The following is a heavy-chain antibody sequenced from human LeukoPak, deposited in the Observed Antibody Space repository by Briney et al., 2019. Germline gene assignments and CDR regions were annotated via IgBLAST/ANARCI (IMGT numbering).Heavy chain of an antibody. Sequence: GGSLRLSCAASGFTFSSYAMHWVRQAPGKGLEWVAVISYDGSNKYYADSVKGRFTISRDNSKNTLYLQMNSLRAEDTAVYYCVGVVSYYYGMDVWGQGTTVTVSS. J-gene: IGHJ6*02. CDR1: GFTFSSYA. CDR3: VGVVSYYYGMDV. CDR2: ISYDGSNK. V-gene: IGHV3-30*04. D-gene: IGHD3-3*01.